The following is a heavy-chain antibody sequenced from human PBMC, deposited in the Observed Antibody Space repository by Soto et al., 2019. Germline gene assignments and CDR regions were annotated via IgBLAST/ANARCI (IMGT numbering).Heavy chain of an antibody. D-gene: IGHD2-8*02. CDR1: GGSFSGYY. CDR2: LNHSGST. J-gene: IGHJ4*02. V-gene: IGHV4-34*01. CDR3: ARDKITGLFDY. Sequence: QVQLQQWGAGLLKPSETLSLTCAVYGGSFSGYYWTWIRQPPGTGLEWMGELNHSGSTNYNPSLKNRLTISVDTSKNQFSLKLTSVTAADTAVYDCARDKITGLFDYWGQGTLVTVSS.